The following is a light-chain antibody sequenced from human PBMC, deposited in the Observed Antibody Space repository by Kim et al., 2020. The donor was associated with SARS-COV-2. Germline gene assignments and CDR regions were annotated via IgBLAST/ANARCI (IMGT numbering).Light chain of an antibody. CDR1: KLGDKN. CDR2: QDS. CDR3: QAWDSSTGV. V-gene: IGLV3-1*01. J-gene: IGLJ2*01. Sequence: SYELTQPPSVSVSPGQTASITCSGDKLGDKNTSWYQQKPGQSPVLVIYQDSKRPSGIPERFSGSNSGNTATLTISGTQAMDEADYYCQAWDSSTGVFGGGTQLTVL.